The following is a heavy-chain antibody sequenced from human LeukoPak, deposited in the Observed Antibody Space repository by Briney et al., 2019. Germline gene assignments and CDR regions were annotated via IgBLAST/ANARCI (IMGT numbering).Heavy chain of an antibody. D-gene: IGHD3-22*01. V-gene: IGHV4-59*01. Sequence: PSGTLSLTCTVSGGSISSYYWSWIRQPPGKGLEWIGYIYYSGSTNYNPSLRSRVTISVDTSKNQFSLKLSSVTAADTAVYYCARDARPYYYDSSGYLPGVNWFDPWGQGTLVTVSS. CDR3: ARDARPYYYDSSGYLPGVNWFDP. CDR2: IYYSGST. CDR1: GGSISSYY. J-gene: IGHJ5*02.